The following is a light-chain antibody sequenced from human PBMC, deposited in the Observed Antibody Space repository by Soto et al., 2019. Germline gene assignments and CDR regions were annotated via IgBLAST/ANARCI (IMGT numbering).Light chain of an antibody. Sequence: IQLTQSPSTLSASVGAKVTITSRASQFISDWVAWYQQKPGKAPKFLIYDASSLESGVPSRFSGSGSGTEFTLTISSLQPDDFATYYCQQYNSYPLTFGGGTKVDIK. CDR1: QFISDW. J-gene: IGKJ4*01. CDR2: DAS. CDR3: QQYNSYPLT. V-gene: IGKV1-5*01.